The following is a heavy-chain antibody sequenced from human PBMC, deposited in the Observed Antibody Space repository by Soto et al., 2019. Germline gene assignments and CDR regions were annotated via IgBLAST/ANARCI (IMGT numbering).Heavy chain of an antibody. J-gene: IGHJ4*02. Sequence: ASVKVSCKASGYTFTSYDINWVRQATGQGLEWMGWMNPNSGNTGYAQKFQGRVTMTRNTSKNQVVLTMTNMDPVDTATYYCAQYRYGNFDYWGQGALVTVSS. CDR3: AQYRYGNFDY. CDR1: GYTFTSYD. V-gene: IGHV1-8*01. D-gene: IGHD5-18*01. CDR2: MNPNSGNT.